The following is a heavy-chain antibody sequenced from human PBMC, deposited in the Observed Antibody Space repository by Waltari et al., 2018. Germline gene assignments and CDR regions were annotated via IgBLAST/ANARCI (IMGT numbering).Heavy chain of an antibody. Sequence: EVQLVQSGAEVKKPGESLKISCKGSGYSFTSYWIGWVRQMPGKGLEWMGLIYPCDSDTRYSPSFQGQVTISADKSISTAYLQWSSLKASDTAMYYCARREVGATREDAFDIWGQGTMVTVSS. CDR1: GYSFTSYW. CDR2: IYPCDSDT. CDR3: ARREVGATREDAFDI. J-gene: IGHJ3*02. D-gene: IGHD1-26*01. V-gene: IGHV5-51*01.